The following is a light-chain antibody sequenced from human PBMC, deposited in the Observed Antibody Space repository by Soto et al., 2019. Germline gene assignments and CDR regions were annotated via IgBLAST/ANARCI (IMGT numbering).Light chain of an antibody. Sequence: QSVLTQPPSASGSPGQSVTISCTGTSSDVGAYKYVSWYQQYPGKAHKLMIYEVTKRPSGVPDRFSGSKSGNTASLTVSGRQAEDEADYYCTSYVGNDIWVFGGGTKLTVL. J-gene: IGLJ3*02. CDR2: EVT. CDR1: SSDVGAYKY. V-gene: IGLV2-8*01. CDR3: TSYVGNDIWV.